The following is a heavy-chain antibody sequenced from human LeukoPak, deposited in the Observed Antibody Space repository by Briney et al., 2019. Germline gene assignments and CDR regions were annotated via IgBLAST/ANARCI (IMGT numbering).Heavy chain of an antibody. CDR1: GYTFTGYY. CDR3: ARPGPLRGIGMSVNDY. J-gene: IGHJ4*02. CDR2: INPNSGGT. D-gene: IGHD1-26*01. Sequence: ASVKVSCKASGYTFTGYYMHWVRQAPGQGLEWVGRINPNSGGTNYAQKFQGRVTMTRDTSISTAYMELNRLRSDDTAVYYCARPGPLRGIGMSVNDYWGQGTLVTVSS. V-gene: IGHV1-2*06.